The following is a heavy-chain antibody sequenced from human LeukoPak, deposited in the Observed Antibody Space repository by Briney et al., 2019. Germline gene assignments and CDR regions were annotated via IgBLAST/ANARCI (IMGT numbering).Heavy chain of an antibody. D-gene: IGHD3-9*01. CDR1: GYSFTSYW. CDR3: ARLAPPYYDILTGYYYYYGMDV. V-gene: IGHV5-10-1*01. CDR2: IDPSDSYT. Sequence: GESLKISCKGSGYSFTSYWISWVRQMPGKGQEWMGRIDPSDSYTNYSPSFQGHVTISADKSISTAYLQWSSLKASDTAMYYCARLAPPYYDILTGYYYYYGMDVWGKGTTVTVSS. J-gene: IGHJ6*04.